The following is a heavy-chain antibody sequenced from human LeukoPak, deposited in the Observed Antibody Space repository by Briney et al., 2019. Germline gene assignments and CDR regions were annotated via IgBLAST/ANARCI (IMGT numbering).Heavy chain of an antibody. CDR1: GYTFSGYY. Sequence: ASVKVSCKASGYTFSGYYMHWIRQAPGQGLEWMGWINPNSGSTNYAQKFQGRVTMTRDTSISTVYMELDRLRFDDMAVYYRARGFRKTGTTVWWFDPWGQGTLVTVSS. CDR3: ARGFRKTGTTVWWFDP. J-gene: IGHJ5*02. CDR2: INPNSGST. V-gene: IGHV1-2*02. D-gene: IGHD1-7*01.